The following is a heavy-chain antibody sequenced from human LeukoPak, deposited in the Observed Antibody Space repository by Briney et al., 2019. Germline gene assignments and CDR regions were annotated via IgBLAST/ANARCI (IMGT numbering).Heavy chain of an antibody. D-gene: IGHD6-13*01. J-gene: IGHJ4*02. Sequence: GGSLRLSCAASGFTSSTYDFSTYAMSWVRQAPGKGLEWVSGLSGPCLTTFYPDSVKGRFTISRDNSKNTLYLQMNSLRADDTAVYYCARGSKTAGTIYTFDYWGQGTLVTVSS. CDR2: LSGPCLTT. CDR1: GFTSSTYDFSTYA. V-gene: IGHV3-23*01. CDR3: ARGSKTAGTIYTFDY.